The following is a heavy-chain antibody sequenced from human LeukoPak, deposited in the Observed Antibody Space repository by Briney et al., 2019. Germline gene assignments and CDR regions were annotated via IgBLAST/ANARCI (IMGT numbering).Heavy chain of an antibody. J-gene: IGHJ6*03. V-gene: IGHV1-2*02. D-gene: IGHD3-3*01. CDR2: INPNSGGT. CDR1: GYTFTGSN. CDR3: ARTNGERITIFGVVTSYYYYMDV. Sequence: ASVKVSCKASGYTFTGSNMHWVRQAPGQGLEWMGWINPNSGGTNYAQKFQGRVTMTRDTSISTAYMELSRLRSDDTAVYYCARTNGERITIFGVVTSYYYYMDVWGKGTTVTVSS.